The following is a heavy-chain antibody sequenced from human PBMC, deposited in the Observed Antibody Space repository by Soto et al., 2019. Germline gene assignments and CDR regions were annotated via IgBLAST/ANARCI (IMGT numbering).Heavy chain of an antibody. CDR3: ARDRGLRFLEWSTIDY. V-gene: IGHV3-33*01. CDR2: IWYDGSNK. Sequence: SLRLSCAASGFTFSSYGMHWVRQAPGKGLEWVAVIWYDGSNKYYADSVKGRFTISRDNSKNTLYLQMNSLRAEDTAVYYCARDRGLRFLEWSTIDYWGQGTLVTVSS. D-gene: IGHD3-3*01. CDR1: GFTFSSYG. J-gene: IGHJ4*02.